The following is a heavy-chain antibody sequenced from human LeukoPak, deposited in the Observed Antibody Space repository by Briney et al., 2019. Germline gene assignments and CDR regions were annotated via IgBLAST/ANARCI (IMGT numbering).Heavy chain of an antibody. CDR3: ARSSSSVGWFDP. D-gene: IGHD6-25*01. J-gene: IGHJ5*02. CDR1: GYTFTGYY. CDR2: INPNSGGT. Sequence: ASVKVSCNASGYTFTGYYMHWVRHAPGQGLEWMGWINPNSGGTNYAQKFQGRVTMTRDTSISTAYMELSRLRSDDTAVYYCARSSSSVGWFDPWGQGTLVTVSS. V-gene: IGHV1-2*02.